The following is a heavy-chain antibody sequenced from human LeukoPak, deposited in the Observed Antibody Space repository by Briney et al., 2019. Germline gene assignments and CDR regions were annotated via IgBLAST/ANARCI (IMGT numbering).Heavy chain of an antibody. J-gene: IGHJ4*02. CDR2: INPDGSTT. D-gene: IGHD4-23*01. V-gene: IGHV3-74*01. CDR1: GFTFSYYW. Sequence: QPGGSLRLSCAASGFTFSYYWMYWVRQAPGKGLVWVSRINPDGSTTDYADSVKGRFTISRDNAKNTLYLQMNILRAEDTAVYYCTSTGNSGYWGQGTPVTVSS. CDR3: TSTGNSGY.